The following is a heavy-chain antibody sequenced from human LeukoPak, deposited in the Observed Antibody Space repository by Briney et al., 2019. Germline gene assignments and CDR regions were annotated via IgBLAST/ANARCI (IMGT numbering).Heavy chain of an antibody. Sequence: GGSLRLSCAASGFTFSDYYMSWIRQAPGKGLEWVSYISSSGSTIYYADFVKGRFTISRDNAKNSLYLQMNSLRAEDTAVYYCARVRVTASHYFDYWGQGTLVTVSS. CDR1: GFTFSDYY. CDR2: ISSSGSTI. D-gene: IGHD2-21*02. V-gene: IGHV3-11*01. J-gene: IGHJ4*02. CDR3: ARVRVTASHYFDY.